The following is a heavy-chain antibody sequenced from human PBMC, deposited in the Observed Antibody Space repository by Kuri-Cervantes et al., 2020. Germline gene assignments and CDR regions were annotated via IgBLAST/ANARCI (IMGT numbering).Heavy chain of an antibody. D-gene: IGHD3-3*02. CDR1: GFTFSSYS. CDR3: ATDSINQGFDN. V-gene: IGHV3-48*04. Sequence: GESLKISCAASGFTFSSYSMNWVRQAPGKGLEWVSYISSSSSTIYYADSVKGRFTISRDNAKNSLHLQLNSLRAEDTAVYYCATDSINQGFDNWGQGTLVTVSS. J-gene: IGHJ4*02. CDR2: ISSSSSTI.